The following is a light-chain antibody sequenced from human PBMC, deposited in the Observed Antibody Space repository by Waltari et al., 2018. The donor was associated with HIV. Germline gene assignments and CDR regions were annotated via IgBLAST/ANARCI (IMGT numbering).Light chain of an antibody. J-gene: IGLJ3*02. CDR2: YNN. Sequence: QSVLTQPPSVSAAPGQKVTISCPGSDPNIGHHYVSLYQQFPGTAPKLLIYYNNKRPSAIRDRFSGSKSGTSATLGITGLQTGDEADYYCGTWDTSLSAGVFGGGTKVTVL. V-gene: IGLV1-51*01. CDR3: GTWDTSLSAGV. CDR1: DPNIGHHY.